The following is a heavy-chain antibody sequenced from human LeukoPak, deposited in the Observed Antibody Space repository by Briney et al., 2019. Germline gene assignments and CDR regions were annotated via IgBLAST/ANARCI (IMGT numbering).Heavy chain of an antibody. CDR3: AKDHGFFSSGWNPLFDY. Sequence: PGGSLRLSCAASGFTFSSYAMSWVRQAPGKGPEWVSYIRSSSDFTNYADAVKGRFTISRDNSENTLHLQMNSLRAEDTAVYYCAKDHGFFSSGWNPLFDYWGQGTLVTASS. CDR1: GFTFSSYA. CDR2: IRSSSDFT. J-gene: IGHJ4*02. V-gene: IGHV3-23*01. D-gene: IGHD6-19*01.